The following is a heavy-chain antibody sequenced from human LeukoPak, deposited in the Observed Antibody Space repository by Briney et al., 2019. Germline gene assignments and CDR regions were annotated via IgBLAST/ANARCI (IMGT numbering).Heavy chain of an antibody. CDR2: ISGNSDTI. Sequence: GGSLRLSCAASGFTFSSYGMNWVRQAPGNGMEWVTDISGNSDTINYADSVKGRFTISRDTAKNSLYLQMNSLRDEDTAVYYCARDKYGDYVFDYWGQGTLVTVSS. V-gene: IGHV3-48*02. CDR3: ARDKYGDYVFDY. CDR1: GFTFSSYG. D-gene: IGHD4-17*01. J-gene: IGHJ4*02.